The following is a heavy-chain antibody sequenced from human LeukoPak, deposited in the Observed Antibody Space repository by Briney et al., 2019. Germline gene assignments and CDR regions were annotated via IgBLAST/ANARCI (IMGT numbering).Heavy chain of an antibody. CDR2: IYPGDSDT. J-gene: IGHJ6*03. CDR1: GYNFTSYW. D-gene: IGHD3-9*01. Sequence: GESLKISCKGSGYNFTSYWIGWVRQMSGKGLEWMGIIYPGDSDTRYSPSFQGQVTISADKSISTAYLQWSSLKAADTAMYYCARQGFRYFDWSLRDYMDVWGKGTTVTVSS. V-gene: IGHV5-51*01. CDR3: ARQGFRYFDWSLRDYMDV.